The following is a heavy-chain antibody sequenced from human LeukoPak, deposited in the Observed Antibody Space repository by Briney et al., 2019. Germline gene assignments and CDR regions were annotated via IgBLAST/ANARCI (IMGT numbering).Heavy chain of an antibody. Sequence: GGSLRLSCAASGFTFSSCSMNWVRQAPGKGLEWVSYISSSSSTICYADSVKGRFTIFRDNAKNSLFLQMNSLRDEDTAVYYCARAGLTTYPPNFDYWGQGTLVTVSS. CDR3: ARAGLTTYPPNFDY. CDR2: ISSSSSTI. D-gene: IGHD1-1*01. CDR1: GFTFSSCS. V-gene: IGHV3-48*02. J-gene: IGHJ4*02.